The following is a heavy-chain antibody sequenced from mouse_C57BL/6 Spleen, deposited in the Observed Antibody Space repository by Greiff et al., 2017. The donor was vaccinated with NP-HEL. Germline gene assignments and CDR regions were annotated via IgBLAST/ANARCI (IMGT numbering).Heavy chain of an antibody. CDR1: GYSITSGYY. J-gene: IGHJ4*01. CDR3: ARESNWEGYYAMDY. Sequence: DVKLQESGPGLVKPSQSLSLTCSVTGYSITSGYYWNWIRQFPGNKLEWMGYISYDGSNNYNPSLKNRISITRDTSKNQFFLKLNSVTTEDTATYYCARESNWEGYYAMDYWGQGTSVTVSS. CDR2: ISYDGSN. V-gene: IGHV3-6*01. D-gene: IGHD4-1*01.